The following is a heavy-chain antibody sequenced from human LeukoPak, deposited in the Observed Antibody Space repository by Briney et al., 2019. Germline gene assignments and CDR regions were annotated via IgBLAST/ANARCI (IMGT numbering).Heavy chain of an antibody. J-gene: IGHJ3*02. CDR1: GGSISSYY. Sequence: PSETLSLTCTVSGGSISSYYWSWIRQPAGKGLEWIGRIYTSGSTNYNPSLKSRVTMSVDTSKNQFSLKLSSVTAADTAVYYCARDIPRAHSSGWYLQGAFDIWGQGTMVTVSS. CDR3: ARDIPRAHSSGWYLQGAFDI. CDR2: IYTSGST. V-gene: IGHV4-4*07. D-gene: IGHD6-19*01.